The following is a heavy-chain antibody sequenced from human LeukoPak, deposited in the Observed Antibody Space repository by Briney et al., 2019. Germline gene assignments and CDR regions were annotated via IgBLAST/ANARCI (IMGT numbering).Heavy chain of an antibody. V-gene: IGHV3-53*01. J-gene: IGHJ4*02. CDR2: IYSGGNT. CDR1: GFIVSSKY. CDR3: TKLKGWYGDGYFDY. D-gene: IGHD6-19*01. Sequence: PGGSLRLSCAASGFIVSSKYMSWVRQPAGKGLEWEAVIYSGGNTFYADSVKGRFTISRDNSKNTLYLKRNSLRPDETAVYYCTKLKGWYGDGYFDYWGPGSLVTVSS.